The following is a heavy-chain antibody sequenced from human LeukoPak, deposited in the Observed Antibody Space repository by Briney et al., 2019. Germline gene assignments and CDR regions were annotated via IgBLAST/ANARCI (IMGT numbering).Heavy chain of an antibody. D-gene: IGHD3-16*01. CDR2: IKHTGRT. Sequence: SETLSLTCAVYGGSFSGYYWSWIRQPPGKGLEWIGEIKHTGRTNYNPSLKSRVTLSIDTSKKQFSLKLNSVTAADTAVYYCARINYAGYYFDYWGQGILVTVSS. CDR3: ARINYAGYYFDY. CDR1: GGSFSGYY. V-gene: IGHV4-34*01. J-gene: IGHJ4*02.